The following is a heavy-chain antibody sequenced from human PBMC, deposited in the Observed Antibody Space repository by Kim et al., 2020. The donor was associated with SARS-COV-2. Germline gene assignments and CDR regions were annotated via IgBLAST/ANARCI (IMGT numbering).Heavy chain of an antibody. Sequence: SETLSLTCTVSGGSMSSYYWSWIRQPPGKGLEWIGYIYYSGSTRYNPSLESRVTISVDTSKNQFFLKLYSVTAADTAVYYCAREGFCTNGVCSNWFDPWGQGTLVTVSS. J-gene: IGHJ5*02. D-gene: IGHD2-8*01. CDR1: GGSMSSYY. CDR3: AREGFCTNGVCSNWFDP. V-gene: IGHV4-59*01. CDR2: IYYSGST.